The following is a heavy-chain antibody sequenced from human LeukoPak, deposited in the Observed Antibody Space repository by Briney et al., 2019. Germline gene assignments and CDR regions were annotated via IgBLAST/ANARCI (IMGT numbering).Heavy chain of an antibody. V-gene: IGHV1-18*01. Sequence: ASVRVSCKASGYTFTSYGISWVRQAPGQGREWMGWISVYNGNTNYAQKLQGRVTMTTVTSTSTAYMELRSLRSDDTAVYYCARDGSYYYDSSGASDRWGQGTLVTVSS. CDR3: ARDGSYYYDSSGASDR. D-gene: IGHD3-22*01. CDR1: GYTFTSYG. CDR2: ISVYNGNT. J-gene: IGHJ5*02.